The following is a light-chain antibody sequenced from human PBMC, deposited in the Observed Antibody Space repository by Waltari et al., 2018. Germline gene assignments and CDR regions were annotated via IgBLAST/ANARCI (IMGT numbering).Light chain of an antibody. CDR1: SSDIGNFNS. Sequence: QSALTQPASVSGSPGQSITISCTGTSSDIGNFNSVSWYQQHPGKAPKRMIFEVTNRPSGISNRFSGSKSDNTAFLTISGLQAEDEADYYCSSYSSSTSLCVFGTGTKVTVL. J-gene: IGLJ1*01. V-gene: IGLV2-14*01. CDR2: EVT. CDR3: SSYSSSTSLCV.